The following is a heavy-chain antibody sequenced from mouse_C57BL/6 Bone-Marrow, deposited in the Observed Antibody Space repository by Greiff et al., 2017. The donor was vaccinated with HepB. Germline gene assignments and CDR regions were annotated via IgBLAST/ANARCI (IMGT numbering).Heavy chain of an antibody. V-gene: IGHV5-16*01. CDR2: INYDGSST. J-gene: IGHJ1*03. Sequence: EVKLMESEGGLVQPGSSMKLSCTASGFTFSDYYMAWVRQVPEKGLEWVANINYDGSSTYYLDSLKSRFIISRDNAKNILYLQMSSLKSEDTATYYCARDPYYKGYFDVWGTGTTVTVSS. CDR1: GFTFSDYY. CDR3: ARDPYYKGYFDV. D-gene: IGHD2-12*01.